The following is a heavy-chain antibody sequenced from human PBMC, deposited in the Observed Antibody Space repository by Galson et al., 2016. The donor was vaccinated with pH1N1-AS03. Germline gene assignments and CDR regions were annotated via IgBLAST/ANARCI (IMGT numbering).Heavy chain of an antibody. J-gene: IGHJ4*02. CDR3: ARASYFGSGSRAFDY. V-gene: IGHV3-21*06. CDR1: GITFSSSS. D-gene: IGHD3-10*01. CDR2: ISSGGNAI. Sequence: SLRLSCAVSGITFSSSSMNWVRQAPGKGLEWVASISSGGNAIYYADKLKGRFAVSRDNANNLLFLQMNSLRAEDTAVYYCARASYFGSGSRAFDYWGQGTLVTVSS.